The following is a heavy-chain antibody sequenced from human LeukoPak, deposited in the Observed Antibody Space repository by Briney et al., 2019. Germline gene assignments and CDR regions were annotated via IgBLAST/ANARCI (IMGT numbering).Heavy chain of an antibody. D-gene: IGHD3-10*01. J-gene: IGHJ4*02. CDR3: AGHGSGSYNY. Sequence: SETLSLTCTVSGGSISSGGYYWSWIRQHPGKGLEWIGYIYYSGSTNYNPSLKSRVTMSVDTSKNQFSLKLSSVTAADTAVYYCAGHGSGSYNYWGQGTLVTVSS. CDR1: GGSISSGGYY. CDR2: IYYSGST. V-gene: IGHV4-61*08.